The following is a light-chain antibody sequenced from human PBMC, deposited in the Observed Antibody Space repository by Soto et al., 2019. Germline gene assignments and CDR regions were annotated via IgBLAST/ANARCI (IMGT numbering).Light chain of an antibody. CDR3: QKYDNWPRT. CDR1: QRVATN. CDR2: RES. J-gene: IGKJ1*01. V-gene: IGKV3-15*01. Sequence: EIVMTQSPATLSLSAGDRVTLSCGASQRVATNLAWYQQKTGQAPRLLIYRESTRATGIPDRFSGIGSGTELNLTISSLQSEDFAVYYCQKYDNWPRTFGQGTKVDIK.